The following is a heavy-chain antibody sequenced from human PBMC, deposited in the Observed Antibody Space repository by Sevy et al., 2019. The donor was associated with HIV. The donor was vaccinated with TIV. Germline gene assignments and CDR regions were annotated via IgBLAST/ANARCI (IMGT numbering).Heavy chain of an antibody. CDR1: GFTFSSYS. J-gene: IGHJ4*02. CDR2: ISSSSSYI. V-gene: IGHV3-21*01. Sequence: GGSLRLSCAASGFTFSSYSMNWVRQAPGKGLEWVSSISSSSSYIYYADSVKGRFTISRDNAKNSLYLQMNSLRAEDTAVYYCSRGTGSRYDLDYWGQGTLVTVSS. D-gene: IGHD5-12*01. CDR3: SRGTGSRYDLDY.